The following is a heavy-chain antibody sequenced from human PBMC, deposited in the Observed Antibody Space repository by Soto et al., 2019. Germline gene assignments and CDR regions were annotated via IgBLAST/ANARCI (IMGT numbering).Heavy chain of an antibody. CDR3: ATEPGGDCYSCFDY. CDR2: IIPIFGTA. D-gene: IGHD2-21*02. CDR1: GGTFSSYA. Sequence: ASVKVSCKASGGTFSSYAISWVRQAPGQGLEWMGGIIPIFGTANYAQKFQGRVTITADESTSTAYMELSSLRSEDTAVYYCATEPGGDCYSCFDYWGQGTLVTVSS. J-gene: IGHJ4*02. V-gene: IGHV1-69*13.